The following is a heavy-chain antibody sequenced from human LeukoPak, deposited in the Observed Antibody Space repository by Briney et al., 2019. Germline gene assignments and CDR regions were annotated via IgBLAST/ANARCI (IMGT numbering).Heavy chain of an antibody. CDR3: ARSSEQAYDFWSGYTFDY. V-gene: IGHV1-3*03. CDR1: GYTFTSNA. J-gene: IGHJ4*02. D-gene: IGHD3-3*01. Sequence: GASVKVPCKASGYTFTSNAIHWVRQAPGQRLEWMGWINPGNGNTKYSQEFQGRVTITRDTSASTAYMELSSLRSEDMAVYYCARSSEQAYDFWSGYTFDYWGQGTLVTVSA. CDR2: INPGNGNT.